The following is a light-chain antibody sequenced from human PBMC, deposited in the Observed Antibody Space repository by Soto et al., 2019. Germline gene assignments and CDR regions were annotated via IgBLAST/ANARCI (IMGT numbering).Light chain of an antibody. Sequence: EIVMTQSPDTLSVSPGEGATLSCRVSQSIRSNLAWYQQRPGQAPRLLMYGASTRADGIPARFTGSGSGTEFTLTISSLQSEDFAVYYCQQYNTWPLWTFGQATKLEI. J-gene: IGKJ1*01. CDR3: QQYNTWPLWT. V-gene: IGKV3-15*01. CDR2: GAS. CDR1: QSIRSN.